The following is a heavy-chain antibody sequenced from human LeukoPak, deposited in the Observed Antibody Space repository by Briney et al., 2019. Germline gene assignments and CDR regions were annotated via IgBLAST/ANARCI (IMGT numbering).Heavy chain of an antibody. V-gene: IGHV4-34*01. CDR2: INHSGST. J-gene: IGHJ4*02. CDR3: ARARCDPYGDQIYYFDY. CDR1: GGSFSGYY. D-gene: IGHD4-17*01. Sequence: SETLSLTCAVYGGSFSGYYWSWIRQPPGKGLEWIGEINHSGSTNYNPSLKSRVTISVDTSKNQFSLKLSSVTAADTAVYYCARARCDPYGDQIYYFDYWGQGTLVTVSS.